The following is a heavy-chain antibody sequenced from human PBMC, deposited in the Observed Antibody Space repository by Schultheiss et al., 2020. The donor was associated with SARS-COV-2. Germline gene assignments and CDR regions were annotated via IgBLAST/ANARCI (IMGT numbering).Heavy chain of an antibody. CDR3: ARDRWAMVRGVITYYFDY. CDR1: GYTFTGYY. CDR2: INPNSGGT. J-gene: IGHJ4*02. D-gene: IGHD3-10*01. V-gene: IGHV1-2*02. Sequence: GGSLRLSCKASGYTFTGYYMHWVRQAPGQGLEWMGWINPNSGGTNYAQKFQGRVTMTRDTSISTAYMELSRLRSDDTAVYYCARDRWAMVRGVITYYFDYWGQGTLVTVSS.